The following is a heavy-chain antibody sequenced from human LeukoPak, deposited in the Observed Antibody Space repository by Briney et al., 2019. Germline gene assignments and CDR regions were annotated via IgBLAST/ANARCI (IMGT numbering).Heavy chain of an antibody. CDR1: GYTFTGYY. J-gene: IGHJ4*02. CDR3: ARDPRRVTQAVFDY. CDR2: INPNSGGT. V-gene: IGHV1-2*02. D-gene: IGHD4-23*01. Sequence: ASVKVSCKASGYTFTGYYMHWVRQAPGQGLDWMGWINPNSGGTNYAQKFQGRVTMTRDTSISTAYMELSRLRSDDTAVYYCARDPRRVTQAVFDYWGQGTLVTVSS.